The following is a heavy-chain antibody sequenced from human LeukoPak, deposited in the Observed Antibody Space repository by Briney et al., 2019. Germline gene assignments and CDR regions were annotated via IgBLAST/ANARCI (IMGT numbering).Heavy chain of an antibody. D-gene: IGHD6-13*01. CDR1: GGTFSSYA. J-gene: IGHJ5*02. CDR3: ARFSRAAAGTNLFDP. CDR2: IIPIFGTA. Sequence: GASVKVSCKASGGTFSSYAISWVRQAPGQGLEWMGGIIPIFGTANYAQKFQGRVTITTDESTSTAYMELSSLRSEDTAVYYCARFSRAAAGTNLFDPWGQGTLVTVSS. V-gene: IGHV1-69*05.